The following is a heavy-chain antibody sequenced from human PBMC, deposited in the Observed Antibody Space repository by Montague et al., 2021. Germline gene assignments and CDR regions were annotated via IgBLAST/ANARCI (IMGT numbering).Heavy chain of an antibody. CDR2: VSHGGRT. Sequence: SETLSLTRTVSRSLINSDYYWGWIRQPLGKGLEWMGSVSHGGRTYYNPSLKSRVTISVDTSNNHFSLKLSSVTAADTAMYYCARERDRYYYMDIWGKGTTITVSS. CDR3: ARERDRYYYMDI. CDR1: RSLINSDYY. V-gene: IGHV4-38-2*02. J-gene: IGHJ6*03.